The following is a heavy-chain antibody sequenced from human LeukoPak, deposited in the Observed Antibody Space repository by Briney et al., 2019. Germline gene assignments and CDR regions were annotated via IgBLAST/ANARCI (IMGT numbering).Heavy chain of an antibody. V-gene: IGHV1-2*02. Sequence: ASVKVSCKASGYTFTVYYMHRVRQAPGQGREWMGWINPNSGGTNYAQKFQGRVTMTRDTSISTAYMELSRLRSDDTAVYYCACSVSGYSYGQFDYWGKGTLVTVSS. CDR3: ACSVSGYSYGQFDY. D-gene: IGHD5-18*01. CDR1: GYTFTVYY. J-gene: IGHJ4*02. CDR2: INPNSGGT.